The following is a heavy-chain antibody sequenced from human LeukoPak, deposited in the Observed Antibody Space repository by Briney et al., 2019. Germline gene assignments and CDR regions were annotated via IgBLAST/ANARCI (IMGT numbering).Heavy chain of an antibody. CDR1: GFTFSSYR. J-gene: IGHJ4*02. CDR3: AKAWGTDY. V-gene: IGHV3-23*01. D-gene: IGHD3-16*01. CDR2: ISDSGGST. Sequence: GGSLRLSCAASGFTFSSYRMNWVRQAPGKGLEWVSGISDSGGSTYYADSVKGRFTISRDNSKNTLYLQLNSLRAEDTAVYYCAKAWGTDYWGQGTLVTVSS.